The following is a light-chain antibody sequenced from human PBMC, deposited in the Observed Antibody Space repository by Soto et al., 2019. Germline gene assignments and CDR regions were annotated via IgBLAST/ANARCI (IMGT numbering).Light chain of an antibody. V-gene: IGKV3-20*01. CDR1: LSVSNNF. CDR2: GAS. CDR3: QQYGNSPFT. J-gene: IGKJ3*01. Sequence: EIVLTQSPGTLSFSPGERATLSCRASLSVSNNFLAWYRQKPGQAPRLLIYGASNRATGTPDRFSGSGSGTDFTLTISRLEPEDFAVYYCQQYGNSPFTFGPGTKVDIK.